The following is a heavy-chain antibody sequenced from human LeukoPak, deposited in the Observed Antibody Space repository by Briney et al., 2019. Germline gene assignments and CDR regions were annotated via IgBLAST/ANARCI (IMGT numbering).Heavy chain of an antibody. D-gene: IGHD3-3*01. V-gene: IGHV4-34*01. Sequence: SETLSLTCAVYGGSFSGYYWSWIRQPPGKGLEWIGEINHSGSTNYNPSLKSRVTISVDTSKNQFSLKLSSVTAADTAVYYCARVLTGGGTIFGVAVDAFDIWGQGTMVTVSS. CDR3: ARVLTGGGTIFGVAVDAFDI. J-gene: IGHJ3*02. CDR1: GGSFSGYY. CDR2: INHSGST.